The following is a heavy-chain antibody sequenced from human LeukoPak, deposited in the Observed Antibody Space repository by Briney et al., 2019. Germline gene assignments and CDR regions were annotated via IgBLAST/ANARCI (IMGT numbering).Heavy chain of an antibody. CDR3: ARDLDQYNGRFGGFGHDF. J-gene: IGHJ4*02. CDR1: GYTFTSYY. Sequence: ASVKVSCKASGYTFTSYYMHWVRQAPGQGLEWMGIINPSGGNTSYAQKFQGRVTMTRDTSTSTVYMELSSLRSEDTAVYYCARDLDQYNGRFGGFGHDFWGQGTLVTVSS. V-gene: IGHV1-46*01. D-gene: IGHD3-10*01. CDR2: INPSGGNT.